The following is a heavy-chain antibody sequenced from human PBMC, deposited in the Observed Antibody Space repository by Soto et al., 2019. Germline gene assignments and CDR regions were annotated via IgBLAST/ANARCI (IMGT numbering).Heavy chain of an antibody. CDR1: GGSFSGYY. Sequence: QVQLQQWGAGLLKPSETLSLTCAVYGGSFSGYYWSWIRQPPGKGLEWIGEINHSGGTNYNPYLKSRVTISLDTSKNQFSLKLSSVTAADTAVYYCARTYISSWSPFDYWGQGTLVTVSS. CDR3: ARTYISSWSPFDY. CDR2: INHSGGT. V-gene: IGHV4-34*01. J-gene: IGHJ4*02. D-gene: IGHD6-13*01.